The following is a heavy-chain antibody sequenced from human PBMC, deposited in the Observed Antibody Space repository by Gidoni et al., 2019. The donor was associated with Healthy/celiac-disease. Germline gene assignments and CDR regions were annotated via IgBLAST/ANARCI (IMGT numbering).Heavy chain of an antibody. Sequence: EGQLLESGGGLVQPGGSRRRACAASGFTFSSYAMSWVRQAPGKGLEWVSAISGSGGSTYYADSVKGRFTISRDHSKNTLYLQMNSLSAEYTAVYYCAKVARVFLWGQGTLVTVSS. D-gene: IGHD2-8*01. CDR2: ISGSGGST. V-gene: IGHV3-23*01. CDR3: AKVARVFL. CDR1: GFTFSSYA. J-gene: IGHJ4*02.